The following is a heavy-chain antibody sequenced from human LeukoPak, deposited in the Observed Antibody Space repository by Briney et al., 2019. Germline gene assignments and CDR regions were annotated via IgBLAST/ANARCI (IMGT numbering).Heavy chain of an antibody. CDR1: GGSISSGPYF. D-gene: IGHD3-10*01. Sequence: PSETLSLTCSVSGGSISSGPYFWSWIRQSPGQGLEWIGYIWPSGSTNYNPSLSGRVAISLDKSRNHFTLMVTAVTAADTAVYYCARWGWDYGSSPDFDYWGQGTLVTVSS. CDR2: IWPSGST. CDR3: ARWGWDYGSSPDFDY. J-gene: IGHJ4*02. V-gene: IGHV4-30-2*06.